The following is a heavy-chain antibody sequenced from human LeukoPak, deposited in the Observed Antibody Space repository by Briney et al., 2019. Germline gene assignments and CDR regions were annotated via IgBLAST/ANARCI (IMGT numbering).Heavy chain of an antibody. CDR1: GGSISSGGYY. CDR3: ARGYCTNGVCSSDYFDY. Sequence: SQTLSLTCTVSGGSISSGGYYWNWIRQHPGKGLEWIGYIYNSGSTYYNPALKSRSTISVDTSKNQFSLKLSSVTAADTAVYYCARGYCTNGVCSSDYFDYWGQGTLVTVSS. D-gene: IGHD2-8*01. V-gene: IGHV4-31*03. J-gene: IGHJ4*02. CDR2: IYNSGST.